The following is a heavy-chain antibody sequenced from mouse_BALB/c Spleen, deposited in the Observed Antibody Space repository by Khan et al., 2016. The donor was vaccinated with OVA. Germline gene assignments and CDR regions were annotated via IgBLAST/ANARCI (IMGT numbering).Heavy chain of an antibody. V-gene: IGHV3-2*02. D-gene: IGHD3-1*01. CDR3: ARARAY. CDR2: ITYSGST. CDR1: GYSITSDYA. Sequence: EVQLQESGPGLVKPSQSLSLTCTVTGYSITSDYAWNWIRQFPGNKLEWMGYITYSGSTSYIPSLKSRISITRDTSKNQFFLQLNSATAEDTATYSCARARAYWGQGTLVTVSA. J-gene: IGHJ3*01.